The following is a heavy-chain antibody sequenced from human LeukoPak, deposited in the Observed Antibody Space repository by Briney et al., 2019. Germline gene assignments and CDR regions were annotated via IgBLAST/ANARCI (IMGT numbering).Heavy chain of an antibody. J-gene: IGHJ4*02. CDR3: ATVMFYYDDSGYYLFDY. V-gene: IGHV1-24*01. CDR1: GYTLTELS. Sequence: ASVKVSCKVSGYTLTELSIHWVRQTPGKGLEWMGGFDREDGETIYAQKFQGRVTVTEDTSPDTVYMELSSLRSEDTAVYYCATVMFYYDDSGYYLFDYWGQGTLVTVSS. CDR2: FDREDGET. D-gene: IGHD3-22*01.